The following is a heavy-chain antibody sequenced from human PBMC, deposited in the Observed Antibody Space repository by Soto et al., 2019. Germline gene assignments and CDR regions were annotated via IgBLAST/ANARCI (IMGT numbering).Heavy chain of an antibody. D-gene: IGHD3-3*01. CDR3: AREGSRTAQLRFLEWLPYYYYGMDV. Sequence: ASVKVSCKASGYTFTSYYMHWVRQAPGQGLEWMGIINPSGGSTSYAQKFQGRVTMTRDTSTSTVYMEPSRLRSEDTDVYYCAREGSRTAQLRFLEWLPYYYYGMDVWGKGTKVTVSS. V-gene: IGHV1-46*01. J-gene: IGHJ6*04. CDR1: GYTFTSYY. CDR2: INPSGGST.